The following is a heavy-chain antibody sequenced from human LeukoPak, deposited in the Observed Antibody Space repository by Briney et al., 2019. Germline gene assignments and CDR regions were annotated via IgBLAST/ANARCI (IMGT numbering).Heavy chain of an antibody. CDR2: ISYDGSNK. J-gene: IGHJ6*02. D-gene: IGHD3-22*01. CDR3: ARVDSTMIVVVRYYYYGMDV. CDR1: GFTFSSYA. Sequence: GSLRLSCAASGFTFSSYAMHWVRQAPGKGLEWVAVISYDGSNKYYADSVKGRFTISRDNSKNTLYLQMNSLRAVDTAVYYCARVDSTMIVVVRYYYYGMDVWGQGTTVTVSS. V-gene: IGHV3-30-3*01.